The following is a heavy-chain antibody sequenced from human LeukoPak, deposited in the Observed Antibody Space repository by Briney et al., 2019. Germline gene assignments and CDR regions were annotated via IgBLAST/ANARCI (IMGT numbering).Heavy chain of an antibody. D-gene: IGHD3-16*02. CDR1: GGSFSGYY. CDR3: ARGHYDYVWGSYPNPFFDY. Sequence: APETLSLTCAVYGGSFSGYYWSWIRQPPGKGLEWIGEINHSGSTNYNPSLKSRVTISVDTSKNQFSLKLSSVTAADTAVYYCARGHYDYVWGSYPNPFFDYWGQGTLVTVSS. V-gene: IGHV4-34*01. J-gene: IGHJ4*02. CDR2: INHSGST.